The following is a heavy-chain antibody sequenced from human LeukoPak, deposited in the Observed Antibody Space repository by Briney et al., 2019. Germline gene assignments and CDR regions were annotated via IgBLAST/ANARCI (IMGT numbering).Heavy chain of an antibody. CDR1: GGSISSYS. V-gene: IGHV4-4*07. CDR3: ARGGSSGYYYG. CDR2: LYTSGST. J-gene: IGHJ4*02. Sequence: SETLSLTCTVSGGSISSYSWSWIRQPAGKGLEWIGRLYTSGSTNYNPSLKSRVTMSVDTSKNQFSLELTSMTAADTAVYYCARGGSSGYYYGWGQGTLVTVSS. D-gene: IGHD3-22*01.